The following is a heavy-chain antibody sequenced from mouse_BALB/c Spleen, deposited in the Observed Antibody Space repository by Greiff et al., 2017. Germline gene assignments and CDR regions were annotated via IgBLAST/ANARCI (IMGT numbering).Heavy chain of an antibody. CDR2: IDPSDSYT. CDR1: GYTFTSYW. J-gene: IGHJ4*01. V-gene: IGHV1-69*02. D-gene: IGHD1-1*01. Sequence: QVQLQQPGAELVKPGASVKLSCKAPGYTFTSYWMHWVKQRPGQGLEWIGEIDPSDSYTNYNQKFKGKATLTVDKSSSTAYMQLSSLTSEDSAVYYCASGYYGSSSYYYAMDYWGQGTSVTVSS. CDR3: ASGYYGSSSYYYAMDY.